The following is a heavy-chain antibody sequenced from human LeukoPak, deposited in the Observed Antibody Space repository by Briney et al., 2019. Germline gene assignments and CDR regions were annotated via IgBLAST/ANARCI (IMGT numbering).Heavy chain of an antibody. CDR3: ARHEDMNSASDY. CDR1: GGTFSSYA. J-gene: IGHJ4*02. CDR2: IIPIFGTA. V-gene: IGHV1-69*06. D-gene: IGHD2-15*01. Sequence: SVKVSCKASGGTFSSYAISWVRQAPGQGLEWMGGIIPIFGTANYAQKFQGRVTITADKSTSTAYMELSSLRSEDAAVYYCARHEDMNSASDYWGQGTLVTVSS.